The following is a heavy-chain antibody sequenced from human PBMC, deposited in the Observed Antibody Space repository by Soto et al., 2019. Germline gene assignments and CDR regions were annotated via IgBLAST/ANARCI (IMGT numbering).Heavy chain of an antibody. V-gene: IGHV1-18*01. D-gene: IGHD4-17*01. CDR1: GYTFTSYG. CDR3: ARFTPIYGDLDY. J-gene: IGHJ4*02. CDR2: ISAYNGNT. Sequence: ASVKVSCKASGYTFTSYGISWVRQAPGQGLEWMGWISAYNGNTNYAQKLQGRVTMTTDTSTSTAHMELRSLRSDDTAVYYCARFTPIYGDLDYWGPGTLVTVSS.